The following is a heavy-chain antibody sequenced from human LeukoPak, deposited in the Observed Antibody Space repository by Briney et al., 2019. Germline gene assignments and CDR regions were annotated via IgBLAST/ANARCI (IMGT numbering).Heavy chain of an antibody. CDR2: ITSSSSYI. D-gene: IGHD3-3*01. J-gene: IGHJ4*02. V-gene: IGHV3-21*01. CDR3: ARDLIDFWSGYYYYFDY. Sequence: GALSTSFAAPGFPFRSFSMNWARQAPGKGLEGVLSITSSSSYIYYADSVKGRFTISRDNAKNSLYLQMNSLRAEDTAVYYCARDLIDFWSGYYYYFDYWGQGTLVTVSS. CDR1: GFPFRSFS.